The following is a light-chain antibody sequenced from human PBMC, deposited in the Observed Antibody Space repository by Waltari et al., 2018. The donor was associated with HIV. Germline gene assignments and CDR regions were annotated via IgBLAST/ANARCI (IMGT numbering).Light chain of an antibody. CDR3: QQYGSSLGT. CDR2: GAS. CDR1: QSVSSSY. V-gene: IGKV3-20*01. Sequence: EIVLTQSPGTLSLSQGERATLSCRASQSVSSSYLAWYQQKPGQAPRLLIYGASSRATGIPDRFSGSGSGTDFTLTISRLEPEDFAVYYCQQYGSSLGTFGQGTKVEIK. J-gene: IGKJ1*01.